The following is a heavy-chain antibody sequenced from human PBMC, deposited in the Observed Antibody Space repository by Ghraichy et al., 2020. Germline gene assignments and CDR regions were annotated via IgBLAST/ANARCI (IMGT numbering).Heavy chain of an antibody. J-gene: IGHJ4*02. D-gene: IGHD5-24*01. CDR2: ISGSGGST. CDR3: AKGGQGDGYNSFTYYFDY. V-gene: IGHV3-23*01. CDR1: GFTFSSYA. Sequence: GGSLRLSCAASGFTFSSYAMSWVRQAPGKGLEWVSAISGSGGSTYYADSVKGRFTISRDNSKNTLYLQMNSLRAEDTAVYYCAKGGQGDGYNSFTYYFDYWGQGTLVTVSS.